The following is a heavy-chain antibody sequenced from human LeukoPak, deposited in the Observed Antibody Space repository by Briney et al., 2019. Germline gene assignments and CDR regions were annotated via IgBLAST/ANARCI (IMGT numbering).Heavy chain of an antibody. J-gene: IGHJ4*02. CDR2: ISSSGDSI. V-gene: IGHV3-48*03. Sequence: PGGSLRLSCAASGFTFSNYEMNWVRQAPGKGLEWVSYISSSGDSIYYADSVRGRFTISRDNAKNSLYLQMNGLRAEDTAVYYCLRDEVGATTEFDYWGQGTLVTVSS. CDR1: GFTFSNYE. D-gene: IGHD1-26*01. CDR3: LRDEVGATTEFDY.